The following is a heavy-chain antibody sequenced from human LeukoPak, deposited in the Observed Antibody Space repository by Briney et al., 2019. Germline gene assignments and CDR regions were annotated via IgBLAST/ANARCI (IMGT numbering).Heavy chain of an antibody. Sequence: GGSLRLSCAASGFTFSSYGMHWVRQAPGKGLEWVAFIRYDGSNKYYADSVKGRFTISRDNSKNTLYLQMNSLRAEDTAVYYCARTYRTYSSSWYSDYWGQGTLVTVSS. CDR2: IRYDGSNK. D-gene: IGHD6-13*01. V-gene: IGHV3-30*02. CDR3: ARTYRTYSSSWYSDY. CDR1: GFTFSSYG. J-gene: IGHJ4*02.